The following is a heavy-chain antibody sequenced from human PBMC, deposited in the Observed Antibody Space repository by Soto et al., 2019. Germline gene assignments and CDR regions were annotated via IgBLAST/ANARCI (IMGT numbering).Heavy chain of an antibody. Sequence: QVQLQQWGAGLLKPSETLSLSCAVYGGSFSGYYWSWIRQPPGKGLEWIGEINHSGSTNYNPSLKSRVTISVDTSKNQFSLKLSSVTAADTAVYYCAREAGDSSFGGLAGWSQGTLVTVSS. CDR2: INHSGST. D-gene: IGHD3-22*01. V-gene: IGHV4-34*01. CDR3: AREAGDSSFGGLAG. CDR1: GGSFSGYY. J-gene: IGHJ4*02.